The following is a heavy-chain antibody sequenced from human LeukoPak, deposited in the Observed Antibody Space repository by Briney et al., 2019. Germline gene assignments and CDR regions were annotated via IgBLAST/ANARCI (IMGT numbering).Heavy chain of an antibody. V-gene: IGHV4-34*01. CDR2: INHSGST. J-gene: IGHJ4*02. Sequence: SPSETLSLTCAVYGGSFSGYYWSWIRQPPGKGLEWIGEINHSGSTNYNPSLKSRVTISVDTSKNQFSLKLSSVTAADTAVYYCARVYYDSSDYFDYWGQGTLVTVSS. D-gene: IGHD3-22*01. CDR1: GGSFSGYY. CDR3: ARVYYDSSDYFDY.